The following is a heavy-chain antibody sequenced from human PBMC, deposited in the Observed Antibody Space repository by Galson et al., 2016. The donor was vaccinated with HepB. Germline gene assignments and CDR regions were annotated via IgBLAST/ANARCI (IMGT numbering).Heavy chain of an antibody. CDR2: IYSCGST. Sequence: SLRLSCAASGFTVSNNYMRWVRQAPGKGLEWVSLIYSCGSTYYADPVKGRFTISRDSPKNTLYLQMNSLRAEGTAVYYCARNRHCSGGSCYGAWGQGPLVTVSS. J-gene: IGHJ5*02. V-gene: IGHV3-66*01. D-gene: IGHD2-15*01. CDR3: ARNRHCSGGSCYGA. CDR1: GFTVSNNY.